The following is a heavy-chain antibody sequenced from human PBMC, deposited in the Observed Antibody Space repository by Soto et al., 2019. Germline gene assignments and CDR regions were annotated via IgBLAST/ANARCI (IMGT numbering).Heavy chain of an antibody. J-gene: IGHJ6*02. D-gene: IGHD6-13*01. CDR2: INTYHGNT. Sequence: QVQLVQSGAELKKPGASVKVSCKASGYTFTNYGISWVRQAPGQGLEWMGWINTYHGNTKYAQKLQGRVTMTKDTSTSTVYMELTSLRSDDTAVYYCAISPGYSASWGYFYYGMKIWGQGTTVIVSS. CDR3: AISPGYSASWGYFYYGMKI. V-gene: IGHV1-18*01. CDR1: GYTFTNYG.